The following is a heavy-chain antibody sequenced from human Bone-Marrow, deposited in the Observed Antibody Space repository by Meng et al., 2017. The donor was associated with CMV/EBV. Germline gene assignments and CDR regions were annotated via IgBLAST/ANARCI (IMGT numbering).Heavy chain of an antibody. Sequence: GSLRLSCIVSGGSASSGSYYWSWIRQPPGKGLEWIGYIYYSGSTNYNPSLKSRVTISVDTSKNQFSLKLSSMTAADTAVYFCARDQQEPLAYGMDVWGQGTTVTVSS. D-gene: IGHD1-1*01. CDR3: ARDQQEPLAYGMDV. CDR1: GGSASSGSYY. CDR2: IYYSGST. J-gene: IGHJ6*02. V-gene: IGHV4-61*01.